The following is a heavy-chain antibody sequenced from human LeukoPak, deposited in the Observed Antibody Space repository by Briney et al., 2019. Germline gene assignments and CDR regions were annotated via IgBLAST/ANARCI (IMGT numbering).Heavy chain of an antibody. CDR1: GYTFTTYG. J-gene: IGHJ4*02. Sequence: VASVKVSCKASGYTFTTYGISWVRQAPGQGLEWMGWISAYNGNTNYAQKLQGRVTMTTDTFASTAYMELRSLRSDDTAVYYCVRAPPGVSGSPSWYWGQGTLVTVSS. V-gene: IGHV1-18*01. CDR2: ISAYNGNT. CDR3: VRAPPGVSGSPSWY. D-gene: IGHD3-10*01.